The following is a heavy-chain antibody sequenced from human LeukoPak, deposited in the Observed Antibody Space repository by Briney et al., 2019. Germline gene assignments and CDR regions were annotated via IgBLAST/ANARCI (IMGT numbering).Heavy chain of an antibody. Sequence: GGSLRLSCAASGFTFSSYAMHWVRQAPGKGLEWVAVISYDGSNKYYADSVKGRFTISRDNSKNTLYLQMNSLRAEDTALYYCAKDIRGRGKVRYYYDSSGYPQNLIYYYYGMDVWGQGTTVTVSS. CDR2: ISYDGSNK. D-gene: IGHD3-22*01. CDR3: AKDIRGRGKVRYYYDSSGYPQNLIYYYYGMDV. CDR1: GFTFSSYA. J-gene: IGHJ6*02. V-gene: IGHV3-30-3*01.